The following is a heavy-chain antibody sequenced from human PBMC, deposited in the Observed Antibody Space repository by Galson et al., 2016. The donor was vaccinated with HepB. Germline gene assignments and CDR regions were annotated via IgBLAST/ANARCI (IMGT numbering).Heavy chain of an antibody. CDR3: ARDLEYCGSISGYEDCFHL. J-gene: IGHJ5*02. Sequence: SVKVSCKASGYTFTSYGISWVRQAPGQGLEWMGWISGYNGDTNYARKFQGRVTMTTDTSTSTAYMEVRSLRSDDTAVYYCARDLEYCGSISGYEDCFHLWGQGTLVTVFS. V-gene: IGHV1-18*01. CDR1: GYTFTSYG. CDR2: ISGYNGDT. D-gene: IGHD2-2*01.